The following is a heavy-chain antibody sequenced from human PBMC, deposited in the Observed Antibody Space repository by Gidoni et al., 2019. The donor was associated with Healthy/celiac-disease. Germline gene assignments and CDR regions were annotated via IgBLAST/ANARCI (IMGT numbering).Heavy chain of an antibody. J-gene: IGHJ6*02. D-gene: IGHD2-21*02. CDR2: ISHSGST. CDR1: GGSISSSNW. V-gene: IGHV4-4*02. CDR3: ARMIIVVVTATPSYYYYGMDV. Sequence: QVQLQESGPGLVKPSGTLSLTCAVSGGSISSSNWLSWVRQPPGQGLEWIGEISHSGSTNYNPSLKSRVTISVDKSKNQFSLKLSSVTAADTAVYYCARMIIVVVTATPSYYYYGMDVWGQGTTVTVSS.